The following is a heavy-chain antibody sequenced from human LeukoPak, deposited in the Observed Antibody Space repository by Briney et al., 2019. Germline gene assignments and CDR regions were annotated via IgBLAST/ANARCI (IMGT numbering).Heavy chain of an antibody. Sequence: GGSLRLSCAASGFTFSSYATHWVRQAPGKGLEWVAVISYDGSNKYYADSVKGRFTISRDNSKNTLYLQMNSLGAEDTAVYYCARGDDYGDPYFDYWGQGTLVTVSS. CDR3: ARGDDYGDPYFDY. D-gene: IGHD4-17*01. V-gene: IGHV3-30-3*01. CDR2: ISYDGSNK. CDR1: GFTFSSYA. J-gene: IGHJ4*02.